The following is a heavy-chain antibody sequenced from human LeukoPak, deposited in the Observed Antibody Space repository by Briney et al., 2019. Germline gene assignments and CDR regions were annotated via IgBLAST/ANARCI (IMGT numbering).Heavy chain of an antibody. J-gene: IGHJ4*02. CDR2: ISSSSSYI. CDR1: GFTFSIYS. D-gene: IGHD3-10*01. CDR3: ARHGLGEYYFDY. Sequence: GGSLRLSCAASGFTFSIYSMNWVRQAPGKGLEWVSSISSSSSYIYYADSVKGRFTISRDNAKNSLYLQMNSLRAEDTAVYYCARHGLGEYYFDYWGQGTLVTVSS. V-gene: IGHV3-21*01.